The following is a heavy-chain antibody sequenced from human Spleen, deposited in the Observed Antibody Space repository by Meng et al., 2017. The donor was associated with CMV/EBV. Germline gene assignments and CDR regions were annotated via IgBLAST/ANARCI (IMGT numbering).Heavy chain of an antibody. D-gene: IGHD6-19*01. Sequence: GGSLRLSCAASGFTFGSYAMHWVRQAPGKGLEWVAVISYDGSNKYYADSVKGRFTISRDNSKNTLYLQMNSLRAEDTAVYYCARERLAVAGFDPWGQGTLVTVSS. J-gene: IGHJ5*02. CDR2: ISYDGSNK. CDR3: ARERLAVAGFDP. V-gene: IGHV3-30*04. CDR1: GFTFGSYA.